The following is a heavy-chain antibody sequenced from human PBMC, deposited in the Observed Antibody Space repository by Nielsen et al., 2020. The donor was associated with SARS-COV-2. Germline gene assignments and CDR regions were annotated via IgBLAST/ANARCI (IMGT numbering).Heavy chain of an antibody. D-gene: IGHD3-16*01. CDR3: ARRHMIPFGAGTYHFDF. V-gene: IGHV5-51*01. J-gene: IGHJ4*02. CDR2: IYPGDPET. Sequence: GGSLRLSCEASGYSFSSYWIAWVRQRPGKGLERMGIIYPGDPETKYSPSFQGQVTMSVDKSLRTAYLQWRTLKASDTAMYYCARRHMIPFGAGTYHFDFWGQGTLVTVSS. CDR1: GYSFSSYW.